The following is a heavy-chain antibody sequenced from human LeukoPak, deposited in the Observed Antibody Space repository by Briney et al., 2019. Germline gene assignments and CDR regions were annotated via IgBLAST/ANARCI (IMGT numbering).Heavy chain of an antibody. D-gene: IGHD5-12*01. V-gene: IGHV3-7*01. CDR2: INQDGTER. CDR3: ARVSLGYSGYPWDS. CDR1: TFTFSRYW. Sequence: GGSLRLSCAASTFTFSRYWMSWVRQAPGKGLECVANINQDGTERNYADSLKGRFTISRDNAKSSLFLQMNSLRAEDTGVYYCARVSLGYSGYPWDSWGQGTLVTVSS. J-gene: IGHJ4*02.